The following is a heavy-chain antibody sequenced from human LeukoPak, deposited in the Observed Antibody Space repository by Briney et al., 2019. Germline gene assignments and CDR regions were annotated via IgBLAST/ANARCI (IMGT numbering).Heavy chain of an antibody. J-gene: IGHJ4*02. CDR1: GGSISRYY. V-gene: IGHV4-59*01. D-gene: IGHD2-2*01. CDR3: AGGGYCSRASCFAPLFDF. CDR2: IYYSGTT. Sequence: SETLSLTCTVSGGSISRYYWSWIRQSPGRGLELIAYIYYSGTTNYNPSLKSRVTISVDTSKSQFSLKLNSVAAADTAVYYCAGGGYCSRASCFAPLFDFWGQGALVTVSS.